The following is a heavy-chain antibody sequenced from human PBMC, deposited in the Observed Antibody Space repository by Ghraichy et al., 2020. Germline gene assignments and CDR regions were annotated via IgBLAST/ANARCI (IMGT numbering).Heavy chain of an antibody. V-gene: IGHV4-31*03. D-gene: IGHD5-24*01. Sequence: SETLSLTCTVSGGSISSGGYYWSWIRQHPGKGLEWIGYIYYSGSTYYNPSLKSRVTISVDTSKNQFSLKLSSVTAADTAVYYSARDRRDGLGVWGQGTTVTVSS. CDR3: ARDRRDGLGV. J-gene: IGHJ6*02. CDR1: GGSISSGGYY. CDR2: IYYSGST.